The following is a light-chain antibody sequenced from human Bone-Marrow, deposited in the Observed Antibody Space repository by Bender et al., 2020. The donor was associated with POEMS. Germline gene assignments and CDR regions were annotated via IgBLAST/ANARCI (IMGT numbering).Light chain of an antibody. CDR2: DVT. J-gene: IGLJ3*02. CDR3: SSYAGSSNLV. V-gene: IGLV2-11*01. CDR1: SSDVGNYNY. Sequence: QSALTQPRSVSGSPGQSVTISCTGTSSDVGNYNYVSWYQQYPGKAPKVMIHDVTKRPSGVPDRFSGSKSGNTASLTISGLQAEDEADYYCSSYAGSSNLVFGGGTKLTVL.